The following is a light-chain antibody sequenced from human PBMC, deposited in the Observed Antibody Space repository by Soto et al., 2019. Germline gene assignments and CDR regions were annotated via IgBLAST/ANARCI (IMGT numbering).Light chain of an antibody. CDR2: EVN. CDR1: NSDVGGYNY. J-gene: IGLJ1*01. Sequence: QSALTQPPSASGSPGQSVAISCTGTNSDVGGYNYVSWYQQDPGKAPKLMIYEVNKRPSAVPDRFSGSKSGNAASLTVSGLQAKDEADYYCSSYAGSSNVFGTGTKLTVL. V-gene: IGLV2-8*01. CDR3: SSYAGSSNV.